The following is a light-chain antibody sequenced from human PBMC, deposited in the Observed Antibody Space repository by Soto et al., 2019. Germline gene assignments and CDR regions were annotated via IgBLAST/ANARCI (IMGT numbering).Light chain of an antibody. CDR1: QSISSW. V-gene: IGKV1-5*01. Sequence: DIQMTQSPSSLSASVGDRVIITCRASQSISSWLAWYQQKPGKAPKLLMYDASSLESGVPSRFSGSGSGTEFTLTISSLQPDDFATYYCQQYKSYPWTFGQGTKVDIK. CDR3: QQYKSYPWT. J-gene: IGKJ1*01. CDR2: DAS.